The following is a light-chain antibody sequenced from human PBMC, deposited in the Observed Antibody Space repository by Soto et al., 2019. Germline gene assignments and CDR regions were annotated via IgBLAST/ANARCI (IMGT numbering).Light chain of an antibody. J-gene: IGLJ1*01. V-gene: IGLV2-14*01. CDR2: DVS. Sequence: QSVLTQPASVXGSPGQSITISCTGTSSDVGGYNYVSWYQQHPGKAPKLMIYDVSNRPSGVSNRFSGSKSGNTASLTISGLQAEDEADYYCSSYKSSSTYVFGTGTKVTVL. CDR3: SSYKSSSTYV. CDR1: SSDVGGYNY.